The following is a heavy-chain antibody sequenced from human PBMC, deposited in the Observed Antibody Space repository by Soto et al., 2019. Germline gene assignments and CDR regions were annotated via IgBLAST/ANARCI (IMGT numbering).Heavy chain of an antibody. CDR3: ARVRSIQLLSYYYYMDV. Sequence: SETLSLTCAVYGGSFSGYYWSWIRQPPGKGLEWIGEINHSGSTNYNPSLKSRVTISVDTSKNQFSLKLSSVTAADTAVYYCARVRSIQLLSYYYYMDVWGKGTTVTVSS. D-gene: IGHD2-2*01. V-gene: IGHV4-34*01. CDR2: INHSGST. CDR1: GGSFSGYY. J-gene: IGHJ6*03.